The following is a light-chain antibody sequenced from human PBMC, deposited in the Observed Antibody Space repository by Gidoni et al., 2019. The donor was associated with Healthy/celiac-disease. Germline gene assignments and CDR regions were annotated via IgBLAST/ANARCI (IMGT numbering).Light chain of an antibody. J-gene: IGLJ3*02. CDR2: DDS. V-gene: IGLV2-11*01. Sequence: SPLTHPRSVSGSPGQSVTISCTGTSSEVGGYNYFSWYQPHPGNAPKLMSYDDSKRPSGVPDRVSGSRTGNTASLTISGLQAEDEAYYYCCEYAGSYTVFGGGTKLTVL. CDR3: CEYAGSYTV. CDR1: SSEVGGYNY.